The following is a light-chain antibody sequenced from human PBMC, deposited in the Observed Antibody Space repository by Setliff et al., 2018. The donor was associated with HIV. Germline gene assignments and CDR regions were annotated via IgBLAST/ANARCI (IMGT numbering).Light chain of an antibody. CDR1: SNDIASSDY. J-gene: IGLJ1*01. CDR2: HVS. V-gene: IGLV2-14*03. CDR3: SSSTTDTSDV. Sequence: ALTQPASVSGSPGQSITISCTGTSNDIASSDYVSWYQQHLGKAPKLIIYHVSHRPSGVSHRFSAFKSGHTASLTISGLQADDEADYYCSSSTTDTSDVFGTGTKVTVL.